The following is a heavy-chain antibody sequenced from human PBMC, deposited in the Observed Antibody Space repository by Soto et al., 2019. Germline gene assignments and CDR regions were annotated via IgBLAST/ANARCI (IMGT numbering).Heavy chain of an antibody. J-gene: IGHJ4*02. D-gene: IGHD3-3*01. CDR1: GGSFGNSA. CDR3: STGVIWIGYFTVDS. V-gene: IGHV1-69*01. Sequence: QVQLVQSGAEVKKPGSSVKVSCKASGGSFGNSAINWVRQTPGQGLGWLGGFIPVYRTLNYAQKFQGRVTITADESTGTAFMTLSSLASADTAVYYCSTGVIWIGYFTVDSWGQGTRVTVSS. CDR2: FIPVYRTL.